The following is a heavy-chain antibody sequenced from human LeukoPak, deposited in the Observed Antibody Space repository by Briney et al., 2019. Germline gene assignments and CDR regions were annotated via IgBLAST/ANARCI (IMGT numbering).Heavy chain of an antibody. V-gene: IGHV3-73*01. Sequence: GGSLRLSCAASGFSFSASTIHWVRQASGKGLEWVGRIRGKADSYATAYSASVKDRFTVFRDDLKNTAYLQMKSLKTEDTAMYYCTRSFGYISSNDYWGQGTLVTVSS. D-gene: IGHD6-6*01. CDR3: TRSFGYISSNDY. CDR1: GFSFSAST. CDR2: IRGKADSYAT. J-gene: IGHJ4*02.